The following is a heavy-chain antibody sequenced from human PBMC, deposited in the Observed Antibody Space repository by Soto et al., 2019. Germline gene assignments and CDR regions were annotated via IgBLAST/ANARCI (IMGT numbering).Heavy chain of an antibody. CDR1: GFTFSSYG. CDR3: ASPAIYKAISRRDYYYGMDV. V-gene: IGHV3-33*01. Sequence: PGGSLRLSCAASGFTFSSYGMHWVRQAPGKGLEWVAVIWYDGSNKYYADTVKGRITISRDNSKNTLYLQMNSLRAEDTVVYYCASPAIYKAISRRDYYYGMDVWGQGTTVTVSS. D-gene: IGHD3-3*01. J-gene: IGHJ6*02. CDR2: IWYDGSNK.